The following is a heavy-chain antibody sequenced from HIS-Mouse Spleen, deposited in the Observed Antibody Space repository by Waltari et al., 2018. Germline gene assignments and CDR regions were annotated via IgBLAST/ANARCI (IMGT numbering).Heavy chain of an antibody. J-gene: IGHJ4*02. CDR3: ARGAGYCSSTSCYERFDY. D-gene: IGHD2-2*01. V-gene: IGHV4-34*01. CDR2: INQSGST. CDR1: GGSFSGYY. Sequence: QVQLQQWGAGLLKPSETLSLTCAVYGGSFSGYYWSWIRQPPGKGLGWIGEINQSGSTNYTPSLKRRVTISVDTSKNQFSLKLSSVTAADTAVYYCARGAGYCSSTSCYERFDYWGQGTLVTVSS.